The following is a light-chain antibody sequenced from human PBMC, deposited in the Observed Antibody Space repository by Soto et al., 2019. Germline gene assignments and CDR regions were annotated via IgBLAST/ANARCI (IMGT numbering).Light chain of an antibody. CDR2: KAS. CDR1: QSISTW. J-gene: IGKJ1*01. CDR3: QQYDSYPET. Sequence: DIQMTQSPSTLSASVGDRVTITCRASQSISTWLAWYQQKPGHAPKLLIYKASSLKSGVPSRFSGSGSGTEFTLTISSLQPDDFATYDCQQYDSYPETFGQGTNVEV. V-gene: IGKV1-5*03.